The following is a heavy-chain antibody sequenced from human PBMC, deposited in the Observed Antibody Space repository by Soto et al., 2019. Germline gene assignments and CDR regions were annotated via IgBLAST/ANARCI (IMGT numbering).Heavy chain of an antibody. J-gene: IGHJ6*02. D-gene: IGHD1-7*01. CDR1: GDSVSSNSAA. CDR2: TYYRSKWYN. Sequence: PSQTLSLTCAISGDSVSSNSAAWNWIRQSPSRGLEWLGRTYYRSKWYNDYAVSVKSRITINPDTSKNQFSLQLNSVAPEDTAVYYCARDYELELQPNYYYYYGMDVWGQGTTVTVSS. CDR3: ARDYELELQPNYYYYYGMDV. V-gene: IGHV6-1*01.